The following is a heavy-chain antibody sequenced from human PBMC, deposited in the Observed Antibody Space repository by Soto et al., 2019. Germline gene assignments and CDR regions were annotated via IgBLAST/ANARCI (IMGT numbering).Heavy chain of an antibody. CDR1: GFSFSAYS. D-gene: IGHD4-17*01. V-gene: IGHV3-48*02. CDR3: ARDRDGDYGVKECFQH. CDR2: ISSGSSTI. J-gene: IGHJ1*01. Sequence: EMQLVESGGGLVQPGGSLRLSCAASGFSFSAYSMNWVRQAPGKGLEWVSYISSGSSTIYYADSVKGRFTISRDNAKNSLYLQMNSLRDEDTAVYYCARDRDGDYGVKECFQHWGQGTLVTVSS.